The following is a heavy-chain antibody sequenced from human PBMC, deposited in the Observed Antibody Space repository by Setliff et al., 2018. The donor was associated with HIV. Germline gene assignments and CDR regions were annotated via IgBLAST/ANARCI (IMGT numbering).Heavy chain of an antibody. V-gene: IGHV1-46*02. D-gene: IGHD6-6*01. CDR3: AREVGYSSSSGPFDY. Sequence: GASVKVSCKASGYIFNRHYVHWVRQAPGEGLEWMGIVNPSGGSTNYAQTFQGRVTMTRDTSTSTVYMELSSLRSEDTAVYYCAREVGYSSSSGPFDYWGQGTLVTVSS. CDR1: GYIFNRHY. CDR2: VNPSGGST. J-gene: IGHJ4*02.